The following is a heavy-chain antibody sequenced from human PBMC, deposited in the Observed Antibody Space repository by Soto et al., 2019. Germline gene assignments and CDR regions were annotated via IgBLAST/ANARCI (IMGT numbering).Heavy chain of an antibody. CDR2: VNPTGTT. J-gene: IGHJ3*02. D-gene: IGHD6-19*01. CDR1: GGSFSAFY. Sequence: SETLSLTCAVYGGSFSAFYWSWIRQPPGKELEWIGEVNPTGTTKYNPSLKSRVTMSLDTSKKQFSLNLNSMTAADTALYYCARSREQWLVDTFDIWGQGTMVTVSS. CDR3: ARSREQWLVDTFDI. V-gene: IGHV4-34*01.